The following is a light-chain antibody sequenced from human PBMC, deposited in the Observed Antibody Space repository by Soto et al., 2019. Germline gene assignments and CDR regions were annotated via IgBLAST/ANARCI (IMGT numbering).Light chain of an antibody. J-gene: IGKJ4*01. V-gene: IGKV1-5*01. Sequence: DIQMTQSPPTLSASVGDRVTITCRASQSISRTLAWYQQKPGKAPKLLIFEASTLESGVPSRFSGSGAGTEFTLTVSSLEPEDFVVYYCQQRSDWPPSLTFGGGTKVDIK. CDR3: QQRSDWPPSLT. CDR2: EAS. CDR1: QSISRT.